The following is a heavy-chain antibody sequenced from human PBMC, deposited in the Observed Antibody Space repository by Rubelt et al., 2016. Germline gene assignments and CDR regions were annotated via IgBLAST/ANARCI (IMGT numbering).Heavy chain of an antibody. J-gene: IGHJ4*02. V-gene: IGHV3-21*01. D-gene: IGHD1-26*01. CDR1: GFTFSSHS. Sequence: EVQLVESGGALVKPGGSLRLSCEGSGFTFSSHSLDWVRQSTGRGLEWVSFISASSRQIYYADSVKGRFATSRDNAKNSLYLQMKNLRAEDTCVYYCARLTYSGSDNWGPGTLVTV. CDR3: ARLTYSGSDN. CDR2: ISASSRQI.